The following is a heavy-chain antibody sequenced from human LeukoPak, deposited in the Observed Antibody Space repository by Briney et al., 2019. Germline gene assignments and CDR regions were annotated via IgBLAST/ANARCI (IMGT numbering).Heavy chain of an antibody. CDR2: ISSSSSYI. V-gene: IGHV3-21*01. CDR1: GFTFSSYS. J-gene: IGHJ6*02. Sequence: GGSLRLSCAASGFTFSSYSMNWVRQAPGKGLEWVSSISSSSSYIYYADSVKGRFTISRDNAKNSLYLQMNSLRAEDTAVYYCARASVNYGDPELDGMDVWGQGTTVTASS. D-gene: IGHD4-17*01. CDR3: ARASVNYGDPELDGMDV.